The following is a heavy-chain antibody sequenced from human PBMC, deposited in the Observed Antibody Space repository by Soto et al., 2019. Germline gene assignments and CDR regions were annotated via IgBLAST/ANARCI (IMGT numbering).Heavy chain of an antibody. D-gene: IGHD5-12*01. CDR1: GFTFSSYS. CDR3: ARSYDDQEKWFDP. CDR2: ISSSSSYI. Sequence: EVPLVESGGGLVKPGGSLRLSCAASGFTFSSYSMNWVRQAPGKGLEWVSSISSSSSYIYYADSVKGRFTISRDNAKNSLYLQTNSLRAEDTAVYYCARSYDDQEKWFDPWGQGTLVTVSS. J-gene: IGHJ5*02. V-gene: IGHV3-21*01.